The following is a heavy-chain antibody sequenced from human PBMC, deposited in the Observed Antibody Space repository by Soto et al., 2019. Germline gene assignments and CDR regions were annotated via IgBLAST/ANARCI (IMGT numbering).Heavy chain of an antibody. D-gene: IGHD1-26*01. CDR3: ARESRWELPQKVYYYSMDV. CDR2: INEDGSEK. Sequence: GGSLRLSCAASGFTFTSYWMDWVRQAPGKGLEWVAMINEDGSEKYYVDSVKGRFTISRDNAKNSLYLEMDSLRAEDTAVYYCARESRWELPQKVYYYSMDVWGQGTTVTVSS. V-gene: IGHV3-7*01. CDR1: GFTFTSYW. J-gene: IGHJ6*02.